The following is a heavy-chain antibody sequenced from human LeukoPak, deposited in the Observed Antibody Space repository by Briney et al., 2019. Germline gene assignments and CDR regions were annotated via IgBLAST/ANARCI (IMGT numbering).Heavy chain of an antibody. Sequence: SETLSLTCTVSGGSISSYYWSWIRQPPGKGLEWIGYIYYSGSTNYNPSLKSRVTISVDTSKNQFSLKLSSVTAADTAVSYCARSRYFDWLYIFDYWGQGTLVTVSS. CDR3: ARSRYFDWLYIFDY. D-gene: IGHD3-9*01. CDR1: GGSISSYY. CDR2: IYYSGST. J-gene: IGHJ4*02. V-gene: IGHV4-59*01.